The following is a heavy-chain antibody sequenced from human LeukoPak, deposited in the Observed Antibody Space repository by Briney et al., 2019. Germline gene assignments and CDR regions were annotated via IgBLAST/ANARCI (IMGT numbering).Heavy chain of an antibody. J-gene: IGHJ3*02. CDR3: ARAGRYFDLGAFDI. D-gene: IGHD3-9*01. Sequence: GGSLRLSCAASGFTFSSYGMHWVHQAPGKGLEWVAVIWYDGSNKYYADSVKGRFTISRDNSKNTLYLQMNSLRAEDTAVYYCARAGRYFDLGAFDIWGQGTMVTVSS. CDR2: IWYDGSNK. V-gene: IGHV3-33*01. CDR1: GFTFSSYG.